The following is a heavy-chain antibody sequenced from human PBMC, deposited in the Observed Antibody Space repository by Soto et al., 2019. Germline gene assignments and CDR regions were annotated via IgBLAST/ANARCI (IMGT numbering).Heavy chain of an antibody. D-gene: IGHD6-13*01. Sequence: TPPTLVNAAHSLTLACSSRWLPYSTNKMCVSWIRQPPGKALEWLARIDWDDDKYYSRSLRTRLTISRDSSKNQVVLTMTNMDPVDTVTFYCARTLAASGTIDLWGQGPLVTV. J-gene: IGHJ4*02. CDR2: IDWDDDK. CDR3: ARTLAASGTIDL. V-gene: IGHV2-70*11. CDR1: WLPYSTNKMC.